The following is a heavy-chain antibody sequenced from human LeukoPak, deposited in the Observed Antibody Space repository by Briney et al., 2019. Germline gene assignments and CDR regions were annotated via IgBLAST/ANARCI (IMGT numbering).Heavy chain of an antibody. CDR1: GGSISSYY. Sequence: SETLSLTCTVSGGSISSYYWSWIRQPPGKGLEWIGYIYYSGSTNYNPSLKSRATISVDTSKNQFSLKLSSVTAADTAVYFCARRVPYGDSTYGMDVWGQGTTVTVSS. J-gene: IGHJ6*02. CDR2: IYYSGST. CDR3: ARRVPYGDSTYGMDV. D-gene: IGHD4-17*01. V-gene: IGHV4-59*08.